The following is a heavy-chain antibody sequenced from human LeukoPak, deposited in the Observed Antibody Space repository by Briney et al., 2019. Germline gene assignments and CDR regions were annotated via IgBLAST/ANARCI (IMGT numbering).Heavy chain of an antibody. CDR3: ARFQRITIPRGAFDI. J-gene: IGHJ3*02. V-gene: IGHV4-34*01. CDR2: INHSGST. CDR1: GGSFSGYY. D-gene: IGHD3-10*01. Sequence: SETLSLTCAVYGGSFSGYYWSWICQPPGKGLEWIGEINHSGSTNYNPSLKSRVTISVDTSKNQFSLKLSSVTAADTAVYYCARFQRITIPRGAFDIWGQGTMVTVSS.